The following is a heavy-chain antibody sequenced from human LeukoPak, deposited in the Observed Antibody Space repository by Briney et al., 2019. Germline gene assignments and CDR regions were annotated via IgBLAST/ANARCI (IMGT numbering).Heavy chain of an antibody. Sequence: GGSLRLSCAASGFTFSSYSMNWVRQAPGKGLEWVSSISSSSSYIYYADSVKGRFTISRDNAKNSLYLQMNSLRAEDTAVYYCVRWGPDKAMDVWGKGTTVTVSS. D-gene: IGHD7-27*01. CDR1: GFTFSSYS. V-gene: IGHV3-21*01. CDR2: ISSSSSYI. J-gene: IGHJ6*03. CDR3: VRWGPDKAMDV.